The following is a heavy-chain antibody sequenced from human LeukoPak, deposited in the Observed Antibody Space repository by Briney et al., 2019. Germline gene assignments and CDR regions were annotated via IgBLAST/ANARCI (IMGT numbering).Heavy chain of an antibody. V-gene: IGHV3-21*01. D-gene: IGHD2-15*01. CDR3: ARDLGFVVVVAATPSKDYYYYGMDV. CDR2: ISSSSSYI. J-gene: IGHJ6*02. Sequence: SGGSLRLSCAASGFTFSSYSVNWVRQAPGKGLEWVSSISSSSSYIYYADSVKGRFTISRDNAKNSLYLQMNSLRAEDTAVYYCARDLGFVVVVAATPSKDYYYYGMDVWGQGTTVTVSS. CDR1: GFTFSSYS.